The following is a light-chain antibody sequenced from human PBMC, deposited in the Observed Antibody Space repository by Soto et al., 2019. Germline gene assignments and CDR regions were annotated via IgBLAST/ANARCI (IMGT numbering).Light chain of an antibody. CDR1: QSVSSRY. J-gene: IGKJ5*01. CDR3: QQYGSSPIT. Sequence: IALTQSPGTLSVSPGERATLSCRASQSVSSRYVAWYQHKPGLAPRLLIHDTSSRAIGIPDRFSGSKSGTNFTLTIRRMEHEDVGMYDGQQYGSSPITFGQGTRLEIK. CDR2: DTS. V-gene: IGKV3D-20*01.